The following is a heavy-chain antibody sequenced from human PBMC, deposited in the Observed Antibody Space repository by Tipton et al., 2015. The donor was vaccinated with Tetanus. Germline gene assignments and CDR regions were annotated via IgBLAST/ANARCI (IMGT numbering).Heavy chain of an antibody. CDR1: GGSVSNGGYS. V-gene: IGHV4-30-2*01. D-gene: IGHD6-19*01. CDR2: ISHSGRT. Sequence: TLSLTCAVSGGSVSNGGYSWSWIRQPPGKGLECIGYISHSGRTYYNPSLNSRVTISLDRSKNQFSLTLSSVTAADTAVYYCARGSGWADFWGQGTQVTVSS. J-gene: IGHJ4*02. CDR3: ARGSGWADF.